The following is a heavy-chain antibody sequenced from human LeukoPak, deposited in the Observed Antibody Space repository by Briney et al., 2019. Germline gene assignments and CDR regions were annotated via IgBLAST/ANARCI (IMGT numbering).Heavy chain of an antibody. J-gene: IGHJ4*02. CDR1: GFTFSSYD. CDR3: ARADSSGWYGASIDY. Sequence: GGSLRLSCAASGFTFSSYDMHWVRQATAKGLEWVSAIGTAGDTYYPGSVKGRFTISRENAKNSLYLRMNSLRAGDTAVYYCARADSSGWYGASIDYWGQGTLVTVSS. CDR2: IGTAGDT. V-gene: IGHV3-13*01. D-gene: IGHD6-19*01.